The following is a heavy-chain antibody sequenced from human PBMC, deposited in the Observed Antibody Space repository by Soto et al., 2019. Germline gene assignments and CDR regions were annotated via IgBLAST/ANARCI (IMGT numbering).Heavy chain of an antibody. J-gene: IGHJ4*02. Sequence: QVQLVESGGGVVQPGRSLRLSCAASGFTFSSYGMHWVRQAPGKGLEWVAVISYDGSNKYYADSVKGRFTISRDNSKNTLYLQMNSLRAEDTAVYYCAEVRGYGDYGVYWGQGTLVTVSS. CDR2: ISYDGSNK. V-gene: IGHV3-30*18. CDR3: AEVRGYGDYGVY. D-gene: IGHD4-17*01. CDR1: GFTFSSYG.